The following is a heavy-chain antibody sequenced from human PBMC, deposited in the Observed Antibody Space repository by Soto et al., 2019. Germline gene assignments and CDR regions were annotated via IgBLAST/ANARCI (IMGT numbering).Heavy chain of an antibody. CDR1: GGSFSGYY. Sequence: SETLSLTCAVYGGSFSGYYWSWIRQPPGKGLEWIGEINHSGSTNYNPSLKSRVTISVDTSKNQFSLKLSSVTAADTAVYYCARGGWGYDILTGYSKYNWFDPWGQGTLVTVS. CDR3: ARGGWGYDILTGYSKYNWFDP. D-gene: IGHD3-9*01. J-gene: IGHJ5*02. V-gene: IGHV4-34*01. CDR2: INHSGST.